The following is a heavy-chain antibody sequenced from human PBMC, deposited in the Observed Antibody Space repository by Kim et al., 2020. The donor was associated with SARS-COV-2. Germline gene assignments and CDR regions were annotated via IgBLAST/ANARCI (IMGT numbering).Heavy chain of an antibody. Sequence: GGSLRLSCAVSGLTVTSNHMTCIRQAPGRGLEWVSVIFRGGSTYYAASVQGRFTISRDYYKNTLSLQMNSLRSEDTAIYYCARDPVGDGYSFFDYWGQGT. CDR3: ARDPVGDGYSFFDY. D-gene: IGHD4-4*01. J-gene: IGHJ4*02. CDR2: IFRGGST. V-gene: IGHV3-53*01. CDR1: GLTVTSNH.